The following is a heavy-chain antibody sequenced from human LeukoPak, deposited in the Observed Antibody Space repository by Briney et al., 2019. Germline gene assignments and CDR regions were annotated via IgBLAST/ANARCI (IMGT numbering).Heavy chain of an antibody. J-gene: IGHJ3*02. CDR3: ARGLGDSLLDI. CDR1: GGSISSGGYS. Sequence: SQTLSLTCAVSGGSISSGGYSWSWIRQPPGKGLEWIGYIYHSGSTYYNPSLKSRVTISVDRSKNQFSLKLSSVTAADTAVYYCARGLGDSLLDIWGQGTMVTVSS. CDR2: IYHSGST. V-gene: IGHV4-30-2*01. D-gene: IGHD4-17*01.